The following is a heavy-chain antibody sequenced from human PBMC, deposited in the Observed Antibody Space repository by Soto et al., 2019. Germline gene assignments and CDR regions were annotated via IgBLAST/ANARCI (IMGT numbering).Heavy chain of an antibody. D-gene: IGHD6-13*01. CDR2: INAGNGNT. Sequence: QVQLVQSGAEVKKPGASVKVSCKASGYTFTSYAMHWVRQAPGQRLEWMGWINAGNGNTKYSQKFQGRVTITRDTSASTADMELSSLRSEDTAVYYCARDQQLNPRRYWYFALWGRGTLVTVAS. V-gene: IGHV1-3*01. CDR3: ARDQQLNPRRYWYFAL. CDR1: GYTFTSYA. J-gene: IGHJ2*01.